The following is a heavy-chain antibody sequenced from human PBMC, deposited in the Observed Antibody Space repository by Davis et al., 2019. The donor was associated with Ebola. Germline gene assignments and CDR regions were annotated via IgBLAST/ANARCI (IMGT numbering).Heavy chain of an antibody. J-gene: IGHJ4*02. D-gene: IGHD4-17*01. CDR2: ISSSTSGTTTV. V-gene: IGHV3-48*04. CDR3: ARDLGRVTVGN. CDR1: GFTLSANT. Sequence: PGGSLRLSCAASGFTLSANTMDWVRQAPGKGLEWVSYISSSTSGTTTVYYADSVKGRFTIYRDNGKASLYLQMNSLKTGDTAFYYCARDLGRVTVGNWGQGTLVTVSS.